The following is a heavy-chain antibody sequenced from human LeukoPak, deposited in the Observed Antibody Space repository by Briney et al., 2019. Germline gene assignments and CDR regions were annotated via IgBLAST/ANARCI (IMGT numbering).Heavy chain of an antibody. CDR1: GGSISSYY. J-gene: IGHJ4*02. CDR2: IYYSGST. D-gene: IGHD3-10*01. Sequence: SETLSLTCTVSGGSISSYYWSWIRQPPGKGLEWIGYIYYSGSTNYNPSLKSRVTISVDTSKNQFSLKLSSVTAADTAVYYCARESHEVGPLDYWGQGTLVTVSS. V-gene: IGHV4-59*01. CDR3: ARESHEVGPLDY.